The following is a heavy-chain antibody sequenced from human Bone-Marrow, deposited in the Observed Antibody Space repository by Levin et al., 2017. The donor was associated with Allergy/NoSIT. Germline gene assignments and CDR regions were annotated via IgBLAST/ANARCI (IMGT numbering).Heavy chain of an antibody. CDR3: ARDRSGRNDY. CDR2: INPNSGGT. Sequence: ASVKVSCKASGYTFTGYYLHWVRQAPGKGLEWMGWINPNSGGTNYEQKFQGRITMTRDTSISTAYMELSRLTSDDTAVYYCARDRSGRNDYWGQGTLVTVSS. D-gene: IGHD6-19*01. CDR1: GYTFTGYY. V-gene: IGHV1-2*02. J-gene: IGHJ4*02.